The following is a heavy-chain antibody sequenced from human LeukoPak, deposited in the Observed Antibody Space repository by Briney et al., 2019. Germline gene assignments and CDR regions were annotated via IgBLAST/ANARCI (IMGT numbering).Heavy chain of an antibody. V-gene: IGHV4-39*01. CDR3: AREYGSGNFDY. CDR1: GGSISSSSYH. Sequence: SSETLSFTCTVSGGSISSSSYHWGWIRQPPGKGLEWIGSIYYSGSTYYNPSLKSRVTISVDTSKNQFSLNLRSVTAADTAVYYCAREYGSGNFDYWGQGTLLTVSS. J-gene: IGHJ4*02. CDR2: IYYSGST. D-gene: IGHD3-10*01.